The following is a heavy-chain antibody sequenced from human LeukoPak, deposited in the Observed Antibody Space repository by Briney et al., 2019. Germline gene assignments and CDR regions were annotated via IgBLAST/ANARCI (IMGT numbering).Heavy chain of an antibody. CDR1: GGSINSYY. Sequence: SETLSLTCTVSGGSINSYYWSWIRQPPGKGLEWIGYIYYSGSTNYSPSLKGRVTISVDTSKNQFSLKLSSVTAADTAVYYCARRGSGASLEYYFDLWGRGTLVTVSS. D-gene: IGHD1-14*01. CDR2: IYYSGST. J-gene: IGHJ2*01. CDR3: ARRGSGASLEYYFDL. V-gene: IGHV4-59*08.